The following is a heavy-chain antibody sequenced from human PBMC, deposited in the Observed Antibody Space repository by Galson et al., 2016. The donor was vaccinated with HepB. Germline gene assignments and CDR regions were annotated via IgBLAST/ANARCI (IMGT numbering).Heavy chain of an antibody. V-gene: IGHV4-4*02. CDR3: TRGTLGTTASMAFDY. CDR2: IYQTGTA. J-gene: IGHJ4*02. D-gene: IGHD1-26*01. Sequence: SETLSLTCAVSGGSISNNYWWNWVRQSPGNGLEWIGEIYQTGTANYNPPFTSRATISVDKSKNQISLRLNSVTAADTAVYYCTRGTLGTTASMAFDYWGLGTPVTVSS. CDR1: GGSISNNYW.